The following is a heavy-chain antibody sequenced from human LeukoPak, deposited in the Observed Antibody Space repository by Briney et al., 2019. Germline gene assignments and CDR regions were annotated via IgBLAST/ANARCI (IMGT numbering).Heavy chain of an antibody. V-gene: IGHV4-34*01. Sequence: PSETLSLTCAVYGGSFSGYYWSWIRQPPGKGLEWIGEINHSGSTYYNPSLKSRVTISVDTSKNQFSLKLSSVTAADTAVYYCARPDIVATQYAFDIWGQGTMVTVSS. CDR3: ARPDIVATQYAFDI. CDR1: GGSFSGYY. D-gene: IGHD5-12*01. J-gene: IGHJ3*02. CDR2: INHSGST.